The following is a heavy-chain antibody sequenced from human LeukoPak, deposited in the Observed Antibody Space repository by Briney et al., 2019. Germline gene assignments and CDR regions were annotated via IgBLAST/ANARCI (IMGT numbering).Heavy chain of an antibody. CDR2: ISYDGSNK. CDR1: GFTFSSYA. D-gene: IGHD2-21*02. V-gene: IGHV3-30-3*01. J-gene: IGHJ3*02. CDR3: ARDPHIVVVTARPDAFDI. Sequence: EGSLRLSCAASGFTFSSYALHWVRQAPGKGLEWVAVISYDGSNKYYADSVKGRFTISRDNAKNSLYLQMNSLRAEDTAVYYCARDPHIVVVTARPDAFDIWGQGTMVTVSS.